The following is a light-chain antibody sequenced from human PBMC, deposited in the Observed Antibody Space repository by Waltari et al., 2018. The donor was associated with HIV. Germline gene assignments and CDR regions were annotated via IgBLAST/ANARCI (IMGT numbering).Light chain of an antibody. Sequence: DIQMTQSPSSLSASVGDRVPITCRASQNIRSYLNWYQQKPGNAPNLLIYGSSTLQSGVPSRFSGSGSGTDFTLTISSLQPEDFANYYCQETYSNKFTFGPGTKVDVK. CDR2: GSS. J-gene: IGKJ3*01. CDR3: QETYSNKFT. CDR1: QNIRSY. V-gene: IGKV1-39*01.